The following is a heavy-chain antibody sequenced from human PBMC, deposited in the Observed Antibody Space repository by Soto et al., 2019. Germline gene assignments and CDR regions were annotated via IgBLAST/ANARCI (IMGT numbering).Heavy chain of an antibody. CDR3: AREGMGFSNWFDP. Sequence: PGWSLRLSCASSVFTFSSYWMHWVRQAPGKGLVWVSRMNSDGSDTYYADSVKGRFTISRDNARNTVYLQMNSLRVEDTAVYYCAREGMGFSNWFDPRGQGTLVTVSS. V-gene: IGHV3-74*01. CDR1: VFTFSSYW. J-gene: IGHJ5*02. D-gene: IGHD2-8*01. CDR2: MNSDGSDT.